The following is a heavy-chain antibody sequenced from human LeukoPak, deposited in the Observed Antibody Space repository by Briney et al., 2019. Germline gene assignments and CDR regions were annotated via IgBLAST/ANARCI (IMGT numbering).Heavy chain of an antibody. CDR3: ARAALGQQLNPPGY. Sequence: SETLSLTCTVSGVSISTTAYYWGWIRQTPVTGLEWIGNIHYSGHTYYNPSLKSRVTISVDTSKNQFSLKLTSVTAADTAVYYCARAALGQQLNPPGYWGQGTLVTVSS. CDR1: GVSISTTAYY. V-gene: IGHV4-39*07. CDR2: IHYSGHT. D-gene: IGHD6-13*01. J-gene: IGHJ4*02.